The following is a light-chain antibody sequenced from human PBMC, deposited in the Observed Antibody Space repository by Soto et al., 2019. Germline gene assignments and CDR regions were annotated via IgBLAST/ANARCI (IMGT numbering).Light chain of an antibody. CDR2: DAS. CDR3: QQRSNWPPVT. V-gene: IGKV3-11*01. Sequence: EIVLTQSPATLSLSPGERATLSCRASQSVSSYLAWYQQKHGQAPRLLIYDASNRATGIPARFSGSGSGTDFTLTISSLEPEDFAIYYCQQRSNWPPVTFGGGTKVEIK. CDR1: QSVSSY. J-gene: IGKJ4*01.